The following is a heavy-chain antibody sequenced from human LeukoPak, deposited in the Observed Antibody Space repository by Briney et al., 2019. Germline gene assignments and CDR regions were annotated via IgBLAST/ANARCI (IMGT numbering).Heavy chain of an antibody. Sequence: SETLSLTCTVSGGSISSYYWSWIRQPPGKGLEWIGYIYYSGSTNYNPSLKSRVTISVDTSKNQFSLKLSSVTAADTAVYYCARGPYYYDSSGDWGQGTLVTVYS. J-gene: IGHJ4*02. CDR2: IYYSGST. CDR1: GGSISSYY. D-gene: IGHD3-22*01. CDR3: ARGPYYYDSSGD. V-gene: IGHV4-59*01.